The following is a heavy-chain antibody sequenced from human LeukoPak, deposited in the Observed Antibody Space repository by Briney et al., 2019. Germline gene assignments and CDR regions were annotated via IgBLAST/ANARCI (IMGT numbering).Heavy chain of an antibody. J-gene: IGHJ4*02. V-gene: IGHV3-33*01. CDR1: GFAFSSYG. D-gene: IGHD3-3*01. CDR2: IWYDGSNE. Sequence: GGSLRLSCAASGFAFSSYGMHWVRQAPGKGLEWVAVIWYDGSNEYYADSVKGRFTISRDNSKNTLYLQMNSLRAEDTAVYYCAREVGLSRGVTDYWGQGTLVTVSS. CDR3: AREVGLSRGVTDY.